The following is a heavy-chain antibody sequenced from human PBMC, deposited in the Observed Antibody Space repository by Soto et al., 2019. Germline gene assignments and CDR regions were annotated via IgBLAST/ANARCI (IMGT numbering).Heavy chain of an antibody. CDR2: IIPILGIA. CDR3: AREMQWLVWFDP. J-gene: IGHJ5*02. D-gene: IGHD6-19*01. V-gene: IGHV1-69*04. Sequence: SLKGACKTSGCGFRIDPSSWVSLAPGQGLEWMGRIIPILGIANYAQKFQGRVTITADKSTSTAYMELSSLRSEDTAVYYCAREMQWLVWFDPWGQGPLVSASS. CDR1: GCGFRIDP.